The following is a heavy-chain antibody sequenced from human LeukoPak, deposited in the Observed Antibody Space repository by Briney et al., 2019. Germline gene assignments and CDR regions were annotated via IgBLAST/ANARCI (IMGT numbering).Heavy chain of an antibody. Sequence: SVKVSCKTSGYTFRDYGITWVRQAPGQGLEWMGRIIPILGIANYAQKFQGRVTITADKSTSTAYMELSSLRSEDTAVYYCATDTAPSGNWFDPWGQGTLVTVSS. V-gene: IGHV1-69*04. CDR2: IIPILGIA. D-gene: IGHD5-18*01. CDR1: GYTFRDYG. J-gene: IGHJ5*02. CDR3: ATDTAPSGNWFDP.